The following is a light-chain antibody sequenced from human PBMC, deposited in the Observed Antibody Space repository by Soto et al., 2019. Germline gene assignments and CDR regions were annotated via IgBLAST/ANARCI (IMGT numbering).Light chain of an antibody. Sequence: ILMTQSPATVSVSPGESATLSCRASQNIYYNVAWYQQRPGQAPRLLIYRASTRAPGVPARFSGSGSGTEFTITISSQQHEDFTVYSCLQYHNLWAFGQGTKVEI. CDR2: RAS. V-gene: IGKV3-15*01. CDR3: LQYHNLWA. CDR1: QNIYYN. J-gene: IGKJ1*01.